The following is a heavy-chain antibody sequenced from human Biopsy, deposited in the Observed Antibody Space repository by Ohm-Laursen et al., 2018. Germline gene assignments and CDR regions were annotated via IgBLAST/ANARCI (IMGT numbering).Heavy chain of an antibody. J-gene: IGHJ4*02. CDR3: ASAHQYCSATTCNGGSDF. CDR2: INQDGSEK. V-gene: IGHV3-7*01. CDR1: GFTFSTYW. Sequence: SLRLSCAASGFTFSTYWMTWVRQAPGKGLGWVANINQDGSEKYYVDSVKGRFTISRDNAKDSLDLQMSSLRVEDTALYYCASAHQYCSATTCNGGSDFWGQGTLVTVSS. D-gene: IGHD2-15*01.